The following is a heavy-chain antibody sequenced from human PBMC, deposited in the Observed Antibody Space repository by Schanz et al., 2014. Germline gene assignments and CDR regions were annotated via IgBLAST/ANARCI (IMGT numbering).Heavy chain of an antibody. CDR2: IKKDGSEK. Sequence: EVQLVESGGGLVQPGGSLRLSCTASGFTFSGFWMTWVRQAPGKGLEWVANIKKDGSEKYYVDSVKGRFTISGDSSKYTVYLQMNSLRADDTAVYYCAKGPYYYYYMDVWGNGTTXTVSS. J-gene: IGHJ6*03. CDR1: GFTFSGFW. CDR3: AKGPYYYYYMDV. V-gene: IGHV3-7*01.